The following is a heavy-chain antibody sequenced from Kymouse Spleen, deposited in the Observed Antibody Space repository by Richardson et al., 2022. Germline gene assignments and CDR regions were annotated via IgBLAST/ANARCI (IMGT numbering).Heavy chain of an antibody. D-gene: IGHD6-6*01. V-gene: IGHV3-15*01. Sequence: EVQLVESGGGLVKPGGSLRLSCAASGFTFSNAWMSWVRQAPGKGLEWVGRIKSKTDGGTTDYAAPVKGRFTISRDDSKNTLYLQMNSLKTEDTAVYYCTTEDSSSSYFDYWGQGTLVTVSS. CDR1: GFTFSNAW. J-gene: IGHJ4*02. CDR3: TTEDSSSSYFDY. CDR2: IKSKTDGGTT.